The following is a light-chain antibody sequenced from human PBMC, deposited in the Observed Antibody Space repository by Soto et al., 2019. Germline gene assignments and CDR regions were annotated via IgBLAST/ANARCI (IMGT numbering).Light chain of an antibody. CDR2: SDN. J-gene: IGLJ3*02. Sequence: QSVLTQPPSASGTPGQRVTISCSGSSSNIGSNSVNWYHQVAGTAPKLLIHSDNQRPSGVPERFSGSNSGSTATLTISGTQAMDEADYYCQAWDSGAGWVFGGGTKVTVL. CDR3: QAWDSGAGWV. V-gene: IGLV1-44*01. CDR1: SSNIGSNS.